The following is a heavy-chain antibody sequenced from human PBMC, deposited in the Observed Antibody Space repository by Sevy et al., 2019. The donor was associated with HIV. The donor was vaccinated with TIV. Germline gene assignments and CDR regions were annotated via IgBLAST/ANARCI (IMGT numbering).Heavy chain of an antibody. CDR1: GFTFSTYS. Sequence: GGSLRLSCAASGFTFSTYSINWVRQAPGKGLEWVSYISSRGSNMYYADSVKGRFTISRDNAKNSVFLQMNSLRVDDTAVYYCARNPARGAYEDYLTHNLFDPWGQGTLVTVSS. V-gene: IGHV3-48*04. D-gene: IGHD4-17*01. CDR3: ARNPARGAYEDYLTHNLFDP. J-gene: IGHJ5*02. CDR2: ISSRGSNM.